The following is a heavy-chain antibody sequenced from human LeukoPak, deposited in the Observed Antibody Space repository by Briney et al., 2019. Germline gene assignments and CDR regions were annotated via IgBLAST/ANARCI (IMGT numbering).Heavy chain of an antibody. CDR1: GGSISSHY. CDR2: IYYSGST. Sequence: SETLSLTCTVSGGSISSHYWSWIRQPPGKGLEWIGYIYYSGSTNYNPSLKSRVTISVDTSKNQFSLKLSSVTAADTAVYYCARVGHDYGDYDYYYYYMDVWGKGTTVTVSS. CDR3: ARVGHDYGDYDYYYYYMDV. D-gene: IGHD4-17*01. J-gene: IGHJ6*03. V-gene: IGHV4-59*11.